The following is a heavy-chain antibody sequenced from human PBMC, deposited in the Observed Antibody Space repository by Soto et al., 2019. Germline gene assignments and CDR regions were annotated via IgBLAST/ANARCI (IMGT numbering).Heavy chain of an antibody. CDR3: ARGVCSGGSCYAGRRYYLDY. V-gene: IGHV4-34*01. CDR1: GGSFSGYY. CDR2: INHSGST. D-gene: IGHD2-15*01. J-gene: IGHJ4*02. Sequence: SETLSLTCAVSGGSFSGYYWRWIRQPPGKGLEWIGEINHSGSTNYNPSLKSRVTISVDTSKNQFSLKLSSVTAADTAVYYCARGVCSGGSCYAGRRYYLDYWGQGTLVTVSS.